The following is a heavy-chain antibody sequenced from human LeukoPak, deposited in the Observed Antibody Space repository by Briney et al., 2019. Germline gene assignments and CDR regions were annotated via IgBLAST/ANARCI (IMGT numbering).Heavy chain of an antibody. CDR1: GFTFSSYA. CDR2: ISYDGSNK. CDR3: AKDPRGGYYDRFGWFDP. V-gene: IGHV3-30*04. D-gene: IGHD3-22*01. J-gene: IGHJ5*02. Sequence: PGKSLRLSCAASGFTFSSYAMHWVRQAPGKGLEWVAIISYDGSNKYYADSVKGRFTISRDNSKNTLYLQMNSLRAEDTAVYYCAKDPRGGYYDRFGWFDPWGQGTLVTVSS.